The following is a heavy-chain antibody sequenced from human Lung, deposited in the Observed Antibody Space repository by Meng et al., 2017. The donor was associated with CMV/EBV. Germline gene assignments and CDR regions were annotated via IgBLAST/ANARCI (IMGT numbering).Heavy chain of an antibody. J-gene: IGHJ1*01. CDR1: GDSITNHNW. CDR2: IPHRGSS. D-gene: IGHD3-10*01. Sequence: QWQLRESGPALGKPSATLSLTCAVSGDSITNHNWWAWVRQPPGKGLEWIGEIPHRGSSAYNPSLKSRVSMSIDKSKNQFSLKLTSVTAADTAVYHCLRRSGGSVWGQGTLVTVSS. V-gene: IGHV4-4*02. CDR3: LRRSGGSV.